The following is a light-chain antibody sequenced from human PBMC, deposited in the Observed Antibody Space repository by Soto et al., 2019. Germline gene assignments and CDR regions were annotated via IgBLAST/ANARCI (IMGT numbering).Light chain of an antibody. CDR2: GAS. J-gene: IGKJ2*01. CDR3: QQYGSSPT. CDR1: QSVSSNY. V-gene: IGKV3-20*01. Sequence: EIVLTQSPGTLSLSPGERATLSCRASQSVSSNYLAWYQQKPGQAPRLLIYGASSRATGTPDRFSGSGSGTDFTLTISRLEPEDFAVYYCQQYGSSPTFGQGTKLEIK.